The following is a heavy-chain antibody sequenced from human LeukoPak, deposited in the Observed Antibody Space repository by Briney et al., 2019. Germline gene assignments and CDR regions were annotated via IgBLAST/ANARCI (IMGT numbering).Heavy chain of an antibody. V-gene: IGHV4-39*02. CDR3: ARESRTSRREFDP. CDR2: IYYSGST. CDR1: GGSISSSSYY. D-gene: IGHD2-2*01. J-gene: IGHJ5*02. Sequence: PSETLSLTCTVSGGSISSSSYYWGWIRQPPGKGLEWIGSIYYSGSTYYNPSLKSRVTISVDTSKNQFSLKLSSVTAADTAVYYCARESRTSRREFDPWGQGTLVTVSS.